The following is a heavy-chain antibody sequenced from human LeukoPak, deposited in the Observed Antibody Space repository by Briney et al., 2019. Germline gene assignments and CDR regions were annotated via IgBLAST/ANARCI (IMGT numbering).Heavy chain of an antibody. Sequence: SETLSLTCAVYGGSFCGYYWSCIREPPGEGVEWMGYIYYSVSANYTPSLKRRVTISVDTSKTQFSPKLSSVTAADTAVYYCARVPPGYCSSTCCYTYAFDIWGQGTMVTVSS. J-gene: IGHJ3*02. CDR3: ARVPPGYCSSTCCYTYAFDI. CDR2: IYYSVSA. V-gene: IGHV4-59*01. CDR1: GGSFCGYY. D-gene: IGHD2-2*02.